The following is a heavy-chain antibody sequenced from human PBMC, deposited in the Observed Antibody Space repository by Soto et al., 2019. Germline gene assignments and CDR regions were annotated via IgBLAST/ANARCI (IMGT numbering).Heavy chain of an antibody. D-gene: IGHD3-22*01. CDR3: AKDFNYYDSSGYYPFFDY. CDR1: GFTFSSYA. CDR2: ISGSGGST. V-gene: IGHV3-23*01. Sequence: GESLKISCAASGFTFSSYAMSWVRQAPGKGLEWVSAISGSGGSTYYADSVKGRFTISRDNSKNTLYLQMNSLRAEDTAVYYCAKDFNYYDSSGYYPFFDYWGQGTLVTVSS. J-gene: IGHJ4*02.